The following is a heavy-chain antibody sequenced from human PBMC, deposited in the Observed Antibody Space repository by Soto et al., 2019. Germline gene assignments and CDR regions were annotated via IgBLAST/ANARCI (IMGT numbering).Heavy chain of an antibody. CDR2: IYYSGST. J-gene: IGHJ4*02. D-gene: IGHD3-10*01. CDR1: GGSISSGDYY. V-gene: IGHV4-30-4*01. CDR3: AIYGSGRSFDY. Sequence: QVQLQESGPGLGKPSQTLSLTCTVSGGSISSGDYYWSWIRQPPGKGLEWIGYIYYSGSTYYNPSLKGRVTISVDTSKNQFSLKLRSVTAADTAVYCCAIYGSGRSFDYWGQGTLVTGSS.